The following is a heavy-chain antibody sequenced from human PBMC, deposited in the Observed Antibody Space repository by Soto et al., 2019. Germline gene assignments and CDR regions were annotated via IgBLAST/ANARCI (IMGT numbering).Heavy chain of an antibody. CDR3: ARGVTMVRGVIHTPYFDY. V-gene: IGHV4-31*01. Sequence: QVQLQESGPGLVKPSQTLSLTCTVSGGSIGSGGYYWSWIRQHPGKGLECIGYIYYSGNTYYNPSLKSLVSISEDTSKNRVSLELIAVTAAGAAVYYCARGVTMVRGVIHTPYFDYWGQGTLVTVSS. J-gene: IGHJ4*02. CDR2: IYYSGNT. D-gene: IGHD3-10*01. CDR1: GGSIGSGGYY.